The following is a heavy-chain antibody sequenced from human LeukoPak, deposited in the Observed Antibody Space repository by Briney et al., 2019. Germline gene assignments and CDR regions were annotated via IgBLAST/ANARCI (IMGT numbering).Heavy chain of an antibody. CDR3: ARGRIAVAGGWSDP. V-gene: IGHV1-8*01. CDR2: MDPNSGNT. D-gene: IGHD6-19*01. CDR1: GYTFTSYD. J-gene: IGHJ5*02. Sequence: ASVKVSCKASGYTFTSYDINWVRQATGQGLEWMGWMDPNSGNTGYAQKFQGRVTMTRNTSISTAYMELSSLRSEDTAAYYCARGRIAVAGGWSDPWGQGTLVTVSS.